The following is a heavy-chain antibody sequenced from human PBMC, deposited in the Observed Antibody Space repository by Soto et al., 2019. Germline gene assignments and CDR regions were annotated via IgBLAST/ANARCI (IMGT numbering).Heavy chain of an antibody. V-gene: IGHV5-51*01. Sequence: EVQLVQSGAEVKRPGESLKISCQCSGYTFSNFWIGWLRQLPGQGLEWMGIIYPGDHETRYSPSFLGKVTISAEKSINTAYLQWSSLEASDSGFYFCARSPRSSPYFDFWGQGALVTVSS. CDR2: IYPGDHET. D-gene: IGHD6-13*01. CDR1: GYTFSNFW. CDR3: ARSPRSSPYFDF. J-gene: IGHJ4*02.